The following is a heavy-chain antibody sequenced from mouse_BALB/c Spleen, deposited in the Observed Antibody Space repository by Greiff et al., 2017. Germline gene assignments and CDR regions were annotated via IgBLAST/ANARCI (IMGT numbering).Heavy chain of an antibody. Sequence: EVQRVESGGGLVQPGGSRKLSCAASGFTFSSFGMHWVRQAPEKGLEWVAYISSGSSTIYYADTVKGRFTISRDNPKNTLFLQMTSLRSEDTAMYYCARDLLWLRRNAMDYWGQGTSVTVSS. J-gene: IGHJ4*01. CDR2: ISSGSSTI. D-gene: IGHD2-2*01. CDR1: GFTFSSFG. V-gene: IGHV5-17*02. CDR3: ARDLLWLRRNAMDY.